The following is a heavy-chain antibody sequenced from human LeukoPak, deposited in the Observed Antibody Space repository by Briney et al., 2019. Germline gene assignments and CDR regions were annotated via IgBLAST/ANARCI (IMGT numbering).Heavy chain of an antibody. J-gene: IGHJ4*02. Sequence: TGGSLRLSCAASGFTFSGSAMHWVRQASGKGLEWVGRIRSKANSYATAYAASVKGRFTISRDDSKNTAYLQTNSLKTEDTAVYYCTRAGDDYVWEDFDYWGQGTLVTVSS. CDR1: GFTFSGSA. CDR2: IRSKANSYAT. V-gene: IGHV3-73*01. CDR3: TRAGDDYVWEDFDY. D-gene: IGHD3-16*01.